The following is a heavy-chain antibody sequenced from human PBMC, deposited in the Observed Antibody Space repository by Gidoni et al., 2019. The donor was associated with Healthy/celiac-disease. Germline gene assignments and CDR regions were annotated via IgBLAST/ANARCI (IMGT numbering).Heavy chain of an antibody. J-gene: IGHJ6*02. V-gene: IGHV1-69*01. CDR1: GGTFSSYA. CDR2: IIPIFGTA. D-gene: IGHD6-6*01. CDR3: ARDGYSSSSGGYYYGMDV. Sequence: QVQLVQSGAEVKKPGSSVKVSCKASGGTFSSYAISWVRQAPGQGLEWMGGIIPIFGTANYAQKFQGRVTITADESTSTAYMELSSLRSEDTAVYYCARDGYSSSSGGYYYGMDVWGQGTTVTVSS.